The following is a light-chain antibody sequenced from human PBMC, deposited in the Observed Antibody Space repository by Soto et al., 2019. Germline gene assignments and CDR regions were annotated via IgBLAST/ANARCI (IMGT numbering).Light chain of an antibody. CDR2: EVN. CDR3: SSYAGNNNLV. J-gene: IGLJ1*01. V-gene: IGLV2-8*01. Sequence: QSVLTQPPSASGSPGQSVTISCTGTGSDVGGYNYVFWHQHHPGKAPKLMIYEVNKRPSGVPDRFSGSKSGNTASLTVSGLQAEDEADYYCSSYAGNNNLVFGTGTKVTV. CDR1: GSDVGGYNY.